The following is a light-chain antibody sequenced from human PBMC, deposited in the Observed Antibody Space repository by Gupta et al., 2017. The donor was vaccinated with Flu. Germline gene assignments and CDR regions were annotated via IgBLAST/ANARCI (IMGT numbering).Light chain of an antibody. V-gene: IGKV1-12*01. J-gene: IGKJ2*03. CDR3: QHTHSFPYS. CDR2: ATS. Sequence: ILMTRSRSCASEAVGDRVTITCRASQGLSGWLAWYQQKPGKAPKLLIYATSSLQTGVPSRFSGSGSGTDFTLTISSLQPEDTATYYCQHTHSFPYSFGQGTKLEIK. CDR1: QGLSGW.